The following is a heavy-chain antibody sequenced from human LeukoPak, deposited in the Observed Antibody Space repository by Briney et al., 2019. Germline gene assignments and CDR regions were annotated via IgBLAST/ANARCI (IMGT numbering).Heavy chain of an antibody. CDR3: ARVNSGYDYKGKWLQLPSSECDY. V-gene: IGHV1-18*01. CDR1: GYTFTNYG. Sequence: ASVKVSCKTSGYTFTNYGISWVRQAPGQGLEWMGWISANSGKTNYAQKRQVRAIMTTDIYTSTAYMDLRSLRSDDKAVYYCARVNSGYDYKGKWLQLPSSECDYWGQRTLVTVSS. D-gene: IGHD5-12*01. J-gene: IGHJ4*02. CDR2: ISANSGKT.